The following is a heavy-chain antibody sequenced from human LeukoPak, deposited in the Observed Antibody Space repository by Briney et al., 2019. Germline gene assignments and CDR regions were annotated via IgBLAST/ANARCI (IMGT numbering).Heavy chain of an antibody. CDR3: ARVGRATYYDILTGLGYYYYYYMDV. V-gene: IGHV1-2*02. CDR2: INPNSGGT. CDR1: GYTFTGYY. Sequence: ASVKVSCKASGYTFTGYYMHWVRQAPGQGLEWMGWINPNSGGTNYAQKFQGRVTMTRDTSISTAYMELSRLRSDDTAVYYCARVGRATYYDILTGLGYYYYYYMDVWGKGTTVTVSS. J-gene: IGHJ6*03. D-gene: IGHD3-9*01.